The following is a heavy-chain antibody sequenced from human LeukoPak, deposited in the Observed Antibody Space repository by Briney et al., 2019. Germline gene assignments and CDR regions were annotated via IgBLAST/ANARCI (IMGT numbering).Heavy chain of an antibody. Sequence: ASVKVSCKASGYTFTGYYMHWVRQAPGQGLEWMGWINPNSGGTNCAQKFQGRVTMTRDTSISTAYMELSRLRSDDTAVYYCARTNTDNYYYYYMDVWGKGTTVTISS. CDR3: ARTNTDNYYYYYMDV. J-gene: IGHJ6*03. CDR2: INPNSGGT. D-gene: IGHD2-8*01. CDR1: GYTFTGYY. V-gene: IGHV1-2*02.